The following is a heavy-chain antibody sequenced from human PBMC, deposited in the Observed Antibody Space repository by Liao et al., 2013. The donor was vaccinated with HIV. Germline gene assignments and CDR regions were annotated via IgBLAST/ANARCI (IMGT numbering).Heavy chain of an antibody. CDR2: ISGTGIT. J-gene: IGHJ4*02. V-gene: IGHV4-61*02. D-gene: IGHD1-26*01. CDR3: ARDGNFVSLDF. Sequence: QVQLQESGPGLVKPSQTLSLACTVSNDSISSGSYYWSWIRQPAGRGLEYVGRISGTGITNYSPSLDSRVTISADTSKNQFSLGLRSVTAADTAVYYCARDGNFVSLDFWGQGTPVTVSS. CDR1: NDSISSGSYY.